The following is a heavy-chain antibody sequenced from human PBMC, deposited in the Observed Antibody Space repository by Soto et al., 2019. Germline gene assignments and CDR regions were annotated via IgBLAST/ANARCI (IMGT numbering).Heavy chain of an antibody. CDR3: ARDRRGRTWNYAAQDAFDI. CDR1: GFTLSSYS. CDR2: ISSSSSYI. V-gene: IGHV3-21*01. D-gene: IGHD1-7*01. J-gene: IGHJ3*02. Sequence: SLRLSCAASGFTLSSYSMNWVRQAPVKGLEWVSSISSSSSYIYYADSVKGRFTIPRDNAKNSLYLQMNSLRAEDTAVYYCARDRRGRTWNYAAQDAFDIWGQGTMVTVSS.